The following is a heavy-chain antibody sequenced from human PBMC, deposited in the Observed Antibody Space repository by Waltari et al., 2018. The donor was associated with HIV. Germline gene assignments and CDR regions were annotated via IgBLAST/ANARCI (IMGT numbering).Heavy chain of an antibody. Sequence: QLQLQESGPGLVKPSETLSLTCTVPGGSISSSSYYWGWIRQPPGKGLEWIGSIYYSGSTYYNPSLKSRVTISVDTSKNQFSLKLSSVTAADTAVYYCARDQGGGIWGSYRPNYYYYGMDVWGQGTTVTVSS. CDR1: GGSISSSSYY. D-gene: IGHD3-16*02. V-gene: IGHV4-39*02. J-gene: IGHJ6*02. CDR3: ARDQGGGIWGSYRPNYYYYGMDV. CDR2: IYYSGST.